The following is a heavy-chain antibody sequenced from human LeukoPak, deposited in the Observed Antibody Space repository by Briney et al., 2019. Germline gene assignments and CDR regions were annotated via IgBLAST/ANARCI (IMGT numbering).Heavy chain of an antibody. J-gene: IGHJ4*02. CDR1: GGTFSSYA. V-gene: IGHV1-69*05. CDR2: IIPIFGTA. Sequence: ASVKVSCKASGGTFSSYAISWVRQAPRQGLEWMGRIIPIFGTANYAQKFQGRVTITTDESTSTAYMELSSLRSEDTAVYYCASPIDGYNTFDYWGQGTLVTVSS. CDR3: ASPIDGYNTFDY. D-gene: IGHD5-24*01.